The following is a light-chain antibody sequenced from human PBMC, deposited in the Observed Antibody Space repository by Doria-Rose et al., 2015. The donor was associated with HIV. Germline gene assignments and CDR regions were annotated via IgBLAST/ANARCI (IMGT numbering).Light chain of an antibody. CDR2: DVS. Sequence: GQSITISCAGTSSDVGGYNYVSWYQQHPGKAPKLMIFDVSNRPSGVSNRFSGSKSGSTASLTISGLQAEDEADYYCSSYTSISTLVVFGGGTKLTVL. CDR3: SSYTSISTLVV. V-gene: IGLV2-14*04. J-gene: IGLJ2*01. CDR1: SSDVGGYNY.